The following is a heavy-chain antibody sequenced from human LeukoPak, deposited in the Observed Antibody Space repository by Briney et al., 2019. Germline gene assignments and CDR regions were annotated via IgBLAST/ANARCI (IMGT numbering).Heavy chain of an antibody. CDR2: ISWDGGST. J-gene: IGHJ4*02. CDR1: GFTFDHYT. V-gene: IGHV3-43*01. D-gene: IGHD2-15*01. Sequence: GGSLRLSCAASGFTFDHYTVHWVRQGPGKGLEWVSLISWDGGSTYYADSVKARFTISRDNSKNSLYLQMNSLRTEDTALYYCVKALGYCSGGSCYFDYWGQGTLVTVSS. CDR3: VKALGYCSGGSCYFDY.